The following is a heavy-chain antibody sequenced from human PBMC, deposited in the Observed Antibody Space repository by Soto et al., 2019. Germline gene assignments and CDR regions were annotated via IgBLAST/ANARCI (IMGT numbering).Heavy chain of an antibody. CDR1: GFTVSSNY. Sequence: GRSLRLSCAASGFTVSSNYMSWVRQAPGKGLEWVSVIYSGGSTYYADSVKGRFTISRDNSKNTLYLQMNSLRAEDTAVYYCARGCSSTSCYGSPATYGMDVWGQGTTVTVSS. CDR2: IYSGGST. V-gene: IGHV3-53*01. D-gene: IGHD2-2*01. J-gene: IGHJ6*02. CDR3: ARGCSSTSCYGSPATYGMDV.